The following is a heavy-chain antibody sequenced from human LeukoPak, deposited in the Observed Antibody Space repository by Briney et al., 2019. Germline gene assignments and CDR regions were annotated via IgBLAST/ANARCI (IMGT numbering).Heavy chain of an antibody. V-gene: IGHV1-69*01. Sequence: ASVKVSCKASGGTFSTYAISWVRQAPGQGLEWMGGIIPIFGTANYRQKFQGRVTITADESTSTAYMELSSLRYEDTAVYYCAKEDYGDFADAFDIWGQGTMVTVSS. CDR2: IIPIFGTA. D-gene: IGHD4-17*01. CDR3: AKEDYGDFADAFDI. J-gene: IGHJ3*02. CDR1: GGTFSTYA.